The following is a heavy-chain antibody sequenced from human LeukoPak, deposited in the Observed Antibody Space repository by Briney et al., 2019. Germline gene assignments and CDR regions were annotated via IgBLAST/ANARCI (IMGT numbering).Heavy chain of an antibody. Sequence: PGGSLRLSCAASGFTFSRFAMHWVRQAPGKGLEWVAFISYDGSNKYYADSVKGRFTISRDNSKNTLYLQMNSLRAEDTAVYYCARGQGGTRYNWFDPWGQGTLVTVSS. V-gene: IGHV3-30*04. CDR1: GFTFSRFA. J-gene: IGHJ5*02. CDR2: ISYDGSNK. D-gene: IGHD1-1*01. CDR3: ARGQGGTRYNWFDP.